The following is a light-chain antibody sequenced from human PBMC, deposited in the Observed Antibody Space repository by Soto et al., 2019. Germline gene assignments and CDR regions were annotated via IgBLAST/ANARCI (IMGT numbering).Light chain of an antibody. J-gene: IGLJ2*01. Sequence: QPVLTQSPSASASLGASVNLTCTLSSGHSSYAIAWHQQQPEKGPRYLMKVNSDGSHSKGGGIPDRFSGSSSGAERYLTISSLQSEDEADYYCQTWGTGIRVFGGGTKLTVL. V-gene: IGLV4-69*02. CDR3: QTWGTGIRV. CDR2: VNSDGSH. CDR1: SGHSSYA.